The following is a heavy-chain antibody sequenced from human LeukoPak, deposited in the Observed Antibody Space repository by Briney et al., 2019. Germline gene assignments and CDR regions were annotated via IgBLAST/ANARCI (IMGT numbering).Heavy chain of an antibody. CDR2: ISSSSSYI. Sequence: GGSLRLSCAASGFTFSSYSMNWVRQAPGKGLEWVSSISSSSSYIYYADSVKGRFTISRDNSKNTLYLQMNSLRAEDTAVYYCAKDLRFLEWLPPNWFDPWGQGTLVTVSS. J-gene: IGHJ5*02. D-gene: IGHD3-3*01. CDR3: AKDLRFLEWLPPNWFDP. CDR1: GFTFSSYS. V-gene: IGHV3-21*04.